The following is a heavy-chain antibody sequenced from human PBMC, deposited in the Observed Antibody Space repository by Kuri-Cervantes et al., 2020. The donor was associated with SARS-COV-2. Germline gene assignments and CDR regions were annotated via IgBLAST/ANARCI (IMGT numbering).Heavy chain of an antibody. V-gene: IGHV1-46*01. Sequence: ASVKVSCKASGYTFTSYYMHWVRQAPGQGLEWMGIINPSGGSTSCAQKFQGRVTMTRDTSTSTVYMELSSLRSEDTAVYYCARGPYYDFWSGFDYYYYMDVWGKGTTVTVSS. J-gene: IGHJ6*03. CDR2: INPSGGST. D-gene: IGHD3-3*01. CDR1: GYTFTSYY. CDR3: ARGPYYDFWSGFDYYYYMDV.